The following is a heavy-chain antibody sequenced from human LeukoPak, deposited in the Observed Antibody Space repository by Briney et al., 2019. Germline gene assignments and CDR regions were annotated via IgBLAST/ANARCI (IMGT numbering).Heavy chain of an antibody. CDR3: ARDWDIDY. V-gene: IGHV3-7*01. Sequence: GGSLRLSCAGSGFIFSSYWMSWVRQAPGKGLEWVANIKQDGSEKYYVDSVKVRFTISRDNAKNSMYLQMNSLRAEDTAVYYCARDWDIDYWGQGTLVTVSS. CDR1: GFIFSSYW. J-gene: IGHJ4*02. D-gene: IGHD1-26*01. CDR2: IKQDGSEK.